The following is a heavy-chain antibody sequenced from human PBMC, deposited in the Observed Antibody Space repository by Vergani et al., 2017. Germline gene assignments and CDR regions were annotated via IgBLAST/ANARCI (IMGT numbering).Heavy chain of an antibody. J-gene: IGHJ3*02. D-gene: IGHD6-6*01. CDR3: ARENGDSSSSRGAFDI. V-gene: IGHV3-7*03. CDR2: IKQDGSEK. Sequence: EVQLVESGGGLVQPGGSLRLSCAASGFTFSSYWMNWVRQAPGKGLEWVANIKQDGSEKYYVDSVKGRFTSFRANVKTTLYLQMNSLRADDTAVDYCARENGDSSSSRGAFDIWGQGTMVTVSS. CDR1: GFTFSSYW.